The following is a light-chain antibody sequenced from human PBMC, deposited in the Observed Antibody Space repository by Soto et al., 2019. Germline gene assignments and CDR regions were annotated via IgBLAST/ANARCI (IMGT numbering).Light chain of an antibody. CDR2: EVT. J-gene: IGLJ1*01. CDR3: SSYTTSNSPYV. V-gene: IGLV2-14*01. CDR1: NTDVGGYNF. Sequence: QSVLTQPASVSGSPGQSITISCTGTNTDVGGYNFVSWYQQHPGKAPKLIIYEVTNRPSGVSSRFSGSKSGSTASLTISGLQAEDEADYYCSSYTTSNSPYVFGTGTKVTV.